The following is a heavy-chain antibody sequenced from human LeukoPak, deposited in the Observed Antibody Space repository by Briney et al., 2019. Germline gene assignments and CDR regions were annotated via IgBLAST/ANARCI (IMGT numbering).Heavy chain of an antibody. CDR1: GGSISISSYY. CDR3: ASEYCSGGSCYSSAYYFDY. J-gene: IGHJ4*02. Sequence: SETLSLTCTVSGGSISISSYYWGWIRQPPGKGLEWIGSIYYSGSTYYNPSLKSRVTISVDTSKNQFSLKLSSVTAADTAVYYCASEYCSGGSCYSSAYYFDYWGQGTLVTVSS. CDR2: IYYSGST. D-gene: IGHD2-15*01. V-gene: IGHV4-39*01.